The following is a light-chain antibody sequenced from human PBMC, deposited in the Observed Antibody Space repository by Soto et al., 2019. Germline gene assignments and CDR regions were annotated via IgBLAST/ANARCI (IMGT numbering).Light chain of an antibody. Sequence: QSAPTQPASVSGSPGHSITISCTGTSSDVGGYNFVSWYQQKPGKAPKLLIYEVTHRPSGISDRFSGSKAGNMASLTLSGLQDEDEASYYCCTYARNRLYVFGSGTQLTVL. CDR3: CTYARNRLYV. J-gene: IGLJ1*01. CDR2: EVT. V-gene: IGLV2-14*01. CDR1: SSDVGGYNF.